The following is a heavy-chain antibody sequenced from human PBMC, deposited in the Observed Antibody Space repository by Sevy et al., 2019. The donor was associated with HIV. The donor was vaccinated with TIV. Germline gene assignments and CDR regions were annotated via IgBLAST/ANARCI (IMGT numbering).Heavy chain of an antibody. V-gene: IGHV1-24*01. CDR1: GYTLTELS. Sequence: ASVKVSCKVSGYTLTELSMHWVRQAPGKGLERMGSFDPEDGETIYVQKFQGRVTMTEDTSADTAYMELSSLRSEDTAVYFCATTKDYYDSSGCPFDYWGQGTLVTVSS. J-gene: IGHJ4*02. D-gene: IGHD3-22*01. CDR2: FDPEDGET. CDR3: ATTKDYYDSSGCPFDY.